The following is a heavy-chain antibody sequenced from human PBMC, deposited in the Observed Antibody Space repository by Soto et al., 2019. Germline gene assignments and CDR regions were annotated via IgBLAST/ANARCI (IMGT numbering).Heavy chain of an antibody. CDR3: ARIRRVADGPRGGYYYYGMDV. Sequence: ASVKVSCKASGYTFTGYYMHWVRQAPGQGLEWMGWITPNSGGTNYAQKFQGWGTMTRDTSISTAYMELSRLRSDDTAVYYCARIRRVADGPRGGYYYYGMDVWGQGTTVTVSS. CDR2: ITPNSGGT. V-gene: IGHV1-2*04. D-gene: IGHD3-3*01. J-gene: IGHJ6*02. CDR1: GYTFTGYY.